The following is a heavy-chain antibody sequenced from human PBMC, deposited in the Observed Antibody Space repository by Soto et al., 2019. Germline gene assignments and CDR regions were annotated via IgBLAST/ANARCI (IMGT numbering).Heavy chain of an antibody. D-gene: IGHD3-10*01. J-gene: IGHJ4*02. Sequence: QVQLVQSGAEVKKPGASVKVSCKASGYTFTSYYMHWVRQAPGQGLEWMGIINPSGGSTSYAQKFQGRVTMTRDTSTSTVYMELSSLRSEDTAVYYCARDGGDYYYGSGSYYLFDYWGQGTLVTVSS. V-gene: IGHV1-46*01. CDR1: GYTFTSYY. CDR3: ARDGGDYYYGSGSYYLFDY. CDR2: INPSGGST.